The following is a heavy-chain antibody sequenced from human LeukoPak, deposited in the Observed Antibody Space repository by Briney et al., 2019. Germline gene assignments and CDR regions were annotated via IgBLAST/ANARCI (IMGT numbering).Heavy chain of an antibody. CDR3: AKLQLELPHFDY. V-gene: IGHV3-7*03. Sequence: PGGSLRLSCAASGFTFSSYWMSWVRQAPGKGLEWVANIKQDGSEKYYVDSVKGRFTISRDNSKNTLYLQMNSLRAEDTAVYYCAKLQLELPHFDYWGQGTLVTVSS. D-gene: IGHD1-1*01. J-gene: IGHJ4*02. CDR2: IKQDGSEK. CDR1: GFTFSSYW.